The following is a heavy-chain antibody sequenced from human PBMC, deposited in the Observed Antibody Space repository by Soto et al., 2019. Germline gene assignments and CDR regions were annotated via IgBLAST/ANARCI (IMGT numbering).Heavy chain of an antibody. CDR2: ISAYNGNT. CDR3: AREPPVVPAAWFYYYYMDV. Sequence: QVQLVQSGAEVKKPGASVKVSCKASGYTFTSYGISWVRQAPGQGLEWMGWISAYNGNTNYAQKLQGRVTMTTDTSTSTAYMELRNLRSDDTAVYYCAREPPVVPAAWFYYYYMDVWGKGTTVTVSS. CDR1: GYTFTSYG. J-gene: IGHJ6*03. V-gene: IGHV1-18*01. D-gene: IGHD2-2*01.